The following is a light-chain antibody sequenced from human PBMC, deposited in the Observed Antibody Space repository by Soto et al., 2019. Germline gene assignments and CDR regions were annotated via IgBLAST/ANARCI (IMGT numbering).Light chain of an antibody. V-gene: IGKV3-20*01. CDR2: GAS. Sequence: EIVLTQSPGTLSLSPGERATLSCRASQSVSSNYLAWYQQKPGQAPRLLIYGASTRATGIPDSFSGSGSGTDFTLTISRLEPEDFAVYYCHQYGDSRWTFGQGTKVDIK. CDR1: QSVSSNY. J-gene: IGKJ1*01. CDR3: HQYGDSRWT.